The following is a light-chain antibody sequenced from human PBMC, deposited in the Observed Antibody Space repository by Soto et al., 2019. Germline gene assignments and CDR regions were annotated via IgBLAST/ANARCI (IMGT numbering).Light chain of an antibody. CDR2: AAS. CDR3: QHRNRYPIVT. J-gene: IGKJ3*01. Sequence: DIQLTQSPSFLSASVGDRVTITCRASQGISSYLAWYQQEPGKAPKLLIYAASTLQSGVPSRFSGSGSGTEFTLTIRSLQPEDFATYHCQHRNRYPIVTFGPGTTGDI. CDR1: QGISSY. V-gene: IGKV1-9*01.